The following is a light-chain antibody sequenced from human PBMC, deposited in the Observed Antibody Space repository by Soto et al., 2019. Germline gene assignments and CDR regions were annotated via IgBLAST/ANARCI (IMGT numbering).Light chain of an antibody. CDR3: QQYGSSLLT. CDR2: GAS. V-gene: IGKV3-20*01. J-gene: IGKJ4*01. CDR1: QSVSNNY. Sequence: EIVLTHSPCTLSLSPVERATLSCSASQSVSNNYLAWYQQKPGQAPRLLIYGASSRATGIPDRFSGSGSGTDFTLTISRLEPEDFAVYYCQQYGSSLLTFGGGTKVDIK.